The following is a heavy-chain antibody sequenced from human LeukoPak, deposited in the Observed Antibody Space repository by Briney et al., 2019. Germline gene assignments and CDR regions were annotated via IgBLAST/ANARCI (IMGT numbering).Heavy chain of an antibody. Sequence: ASVKVSCKAPGYTFTGYYMHWVRQAPGQGLECMGWINPNSGGTNYAQKFQGRVTMTRDTSISTAYMELSRLRSDDTAVYYCARFIKVDATLDYWGQGTLVTVSS. CDR3: ARFIKVDATLDY. J-gene: IGHJ4*02. V-gene: IGHV1-2*02. D-gene: IGHD2-15*01. CDR1: GYTFTGYY. CDR2: INPNSGGT.